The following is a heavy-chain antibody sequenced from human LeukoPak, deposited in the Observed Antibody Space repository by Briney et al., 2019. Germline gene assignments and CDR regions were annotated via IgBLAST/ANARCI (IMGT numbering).Heavy chain of an antibody. CDR3: AKGRFGPDT. D-gene: IGHD3-10*01. Sequence: GGPLRLSCAASGFTFSSYTMSWVRQAPGKGLEWVSSISGSGGYTYYADSVKGRFTISRDNSKNTLYLQMNSLRVEDTAVYYCAKGRFGPDTWGQGTLVTVSS. CDR1: GFTFSSYT. V-gene: IGHV3-23*01. J-gene: IGHJ5*02. CDR2: ISGSGGYT.